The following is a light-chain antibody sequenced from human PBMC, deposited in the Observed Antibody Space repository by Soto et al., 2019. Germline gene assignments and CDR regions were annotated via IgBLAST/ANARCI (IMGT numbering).Light chain of an antibody. Sequence: EIVMTQSPATLSVSPGERVTLSCRASQSVSTNLAWYQQKPGQAPRLLIYGASTRATGIPARFSGSGSGTEFTLAISSLQSEDFADYYCQQYVNWPPTFNFGQGTKLEIK. CDR1: QSVSTN. CDR2: GAS. J-gene: IGKJ2*01. CDR3: QQYVNWPPTFN. V-gene: IGKV3-15*01.